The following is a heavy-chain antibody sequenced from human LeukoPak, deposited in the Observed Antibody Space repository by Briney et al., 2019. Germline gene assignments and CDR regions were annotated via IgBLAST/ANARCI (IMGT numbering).Heavy chain of an antibody. Sequence: PGGSLRLSCAASGFTFSSYSMNWVRQAPGKGLEWVSSISSSSSYIYYADSVKGRLTISRDNAKNSLYLQMNSLRAEDTAVYYCARAPRALEYSSSFNFDYWGQGTLVTVSS. CDR2: ISSSSSYI. J-gene: IGHJ4*02. V-gene: IGHV3-21*01. CDR1: GFTFSSYS. CDR3: ARAPRALEYSSSFNFDY. D-gene: IGHD6-6*01.